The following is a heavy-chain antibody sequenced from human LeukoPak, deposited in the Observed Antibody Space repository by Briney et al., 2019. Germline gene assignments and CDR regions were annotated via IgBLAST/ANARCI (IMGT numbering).Heavy chain of an antibody. CDR3: AREGATIPFDY. Sequence: ASVKVSCKASGYTFTSYAMHWVRQAPGQRLEWMGWINAGNGNTKYSQKFQGRVTITRDTSASTAYVELSSLRSEDTAVYYCAREGATIPFDYWGQGTLVTVSS. CDR1: GYTFTSYA. V-gene: IGHV1-3*01. CDR2: INAGNGNT. J-gene: IGHJ4*02. D-gene: IGHD5-12*01.